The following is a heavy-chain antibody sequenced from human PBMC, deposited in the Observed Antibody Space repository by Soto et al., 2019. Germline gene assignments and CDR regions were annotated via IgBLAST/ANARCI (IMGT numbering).Heavy chain of an antibody. CDR2: IYYSGST. CDR1: GGSISSGGYY. J-gene: IGHJ3*02. Sequence: SETLSLTCTASGGSISSGGYYWSWIRQHPGKGLEWIGYIYYSGSTYYNPSLKSRVTISVDTSKNQFSLKLSSVTAADTAVYYCARAGMNYDNEDAFDIWGQGTMVTVS. D-gene: IGHD1-7*01. CDR3: ARAGMNYDNEDAFDI. V-gene: IGHV4-31*03.